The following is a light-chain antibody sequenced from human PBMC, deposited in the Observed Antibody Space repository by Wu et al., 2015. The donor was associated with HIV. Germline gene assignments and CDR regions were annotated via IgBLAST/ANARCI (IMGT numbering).Light chain of an antibody. V-gene: IGKV3-20*01. CDR2: GAS. CDR3: QQYNSSPYN. Sequence: VLTQSPGTLSLSPGERATLSCSVSESVSGYLAWYQQRPGQPPTLLIYGASSRAAGIPDRFSGSGSGTEFSLTIRRLEPEDFAVYYCQQYNSSPYNFGQGTKTGDQT. CDR1: ESVSGY. J-gene: IGKJ2*01.